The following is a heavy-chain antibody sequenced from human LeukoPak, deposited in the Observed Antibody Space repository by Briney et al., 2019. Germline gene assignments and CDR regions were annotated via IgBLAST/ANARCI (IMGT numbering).Heavy chain of an antibody. CDR3: ATQAAAGYYYYYMDV. CDR1: GYTFTSYG. V-gene: IGHV1-18*01. Sequence: ASVKVSCKASGYTFTSYGISWVRQAPGQGLEWMGWISAYNGNTNYAQKLQGRVTMTRDTSISTAYMELSRLKSDDTAVYYCATQAAAGYYYYYMDVWGKGTTVTVSS. D-gene: IGHD6-13*01. CDR2: ISAYNGNT. J-gene: IGHJ6*03.